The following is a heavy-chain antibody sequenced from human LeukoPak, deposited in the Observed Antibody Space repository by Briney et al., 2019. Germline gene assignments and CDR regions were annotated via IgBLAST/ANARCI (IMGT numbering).Heavy chain of an antibody. CDR3: AKDSDDQPPRLTGTNKRRETGY. Sequence: PGGSLRLSRAASGFTFSSYAMSWVRQAPGKGLEWVSAISGSGGSTYYADSVKGRFTISRDNSKNTLYLQMNSLRAEDTAVYYCAKDSDDQPPRLTGTNKRRETGYWGQGTLVTVSS. V-gene: IGHV3-23*01. CDR2: ISGSGGST. D-gene: IGHD1-7*01. J-gene: IGHJ4*02. CDR1: GFTFSSYA.